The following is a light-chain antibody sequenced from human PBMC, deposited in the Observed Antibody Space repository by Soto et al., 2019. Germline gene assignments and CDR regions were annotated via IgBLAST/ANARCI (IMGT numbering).Light chain of an antibody. CDR2: AAS. J-gene: IGKJ1*01. Sequence: AIRMTQSPSSLSASTGDRVTITCRASQGISSYLAWYQQKPGKAPKLLINAASTLQSGVPSRFSGSGSGTDFTLTISCLQSEDFATYYCQQYYSYSSTFGQGTKVEIK. CDR3: QQYYSYSST. V-gene: IGKV1-8*01. CDR1: QGISSY.